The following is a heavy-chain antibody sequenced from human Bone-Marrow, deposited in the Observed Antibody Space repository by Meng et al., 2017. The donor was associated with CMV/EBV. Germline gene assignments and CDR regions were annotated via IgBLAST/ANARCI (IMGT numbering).Heavy chain of an antibody. V-gene: IGHV3-53*01. CDR1: GLTVRGNY. J-gene: IGHJ3*02. Sequence: GGSLRLSCAASGLTVRGNYMTWVRQAPGKGLEWVSVNFSGGSTYYADSVKGRFTVSRDNSKNTLYLQMNSLRAGDTAVYYCARGTPTYGFDIWGQGTMVTVSS. D-gene: IGHD4-23*01. CDR3: ARGTPTYGFDI. CDR2: NFSGGST.